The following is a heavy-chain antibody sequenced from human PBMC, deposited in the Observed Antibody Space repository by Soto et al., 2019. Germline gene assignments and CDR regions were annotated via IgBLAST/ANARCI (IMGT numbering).Heavy chain of an antibody. V-gene: IGHV1-69*01. Sequence: QVQLVQSGAEVKKPGSSVKVSCKASGGTFSSYAISWVRQAPGQGLEWMGGIIPIFGTANYAQKFQGRVTITADESTSTADKELSSLRSEDTAVYYCARPGVVPAAIAYYGMDVWGQGTTVTVSS. CDR1: GGTFSSYA. D-gene: IGHD2-2*01. CDR2: IIPIFGTA. CDR3: ARPGVVPAAIAYYGMDV. J-gene: IGHJ6*02.